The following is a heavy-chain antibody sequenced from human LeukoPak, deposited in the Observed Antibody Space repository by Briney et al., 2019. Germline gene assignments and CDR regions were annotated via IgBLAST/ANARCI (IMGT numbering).Heavy chain of an antibody. CDR1: GYTLTSYY. CDR2: INPNTGDT. Sequence: ASVKVSCKASGYTLTSYYMHWVRQAPGQGLEWMGWINPNTGDTSFAQKFQGRVTLTRDTSISTAYMELSRLKSDDTAVYYCARLFNYYDNSGYYQYYFDYWDQGTLVTVSS. V-gene: IGHV1-2*02. D-gene: IGHD3-22*01. CDR3: ARLFNYYDNSGYYQYYFDY. J-gene: IGHJ4*02.